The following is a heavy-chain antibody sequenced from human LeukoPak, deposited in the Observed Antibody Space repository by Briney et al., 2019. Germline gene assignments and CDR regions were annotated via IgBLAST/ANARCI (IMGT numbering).Heavy chain of an antibody. D-gene: IGHD4-17*01. Sequence: SETLSLTCTASGGSVSSGSYYWSWIRQPPGKGLEWIGYIYYSGSTNCNPSLKSRVTISVDTSKNQFSLKLSSVTAADTAVYYCARVGGPTVTTFVYWGQGTLVTVSS. CDR2: IYYSGST. CDR3: ARVGGPTVTTFVY. J-gene: IGHJ4*02. CDR1: GGSVSSGSYY. V-gene: IGHV4-61*01.